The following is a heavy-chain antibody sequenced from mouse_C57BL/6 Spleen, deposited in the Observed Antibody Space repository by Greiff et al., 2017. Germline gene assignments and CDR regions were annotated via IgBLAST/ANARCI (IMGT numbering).Heavy chain of an antibody. Sequence: QVQLQQSGPELVKPGASVKISCKASGYAFSSSWMNWVKQRPGKGLEWIGRIYPGDGDTNYNGKFKGKATLTADKSSSTAYMQLSSLTSEDSAVYFCARSSNYPYYFDYWGQGTTLTVSS. V-gene: IGHV1-82*01. CDR2: IYPGDGDT. J-gene: IGHJ2*01. CDR1: GYAFSSSW. CDR3: ARSSNYPYYFDY. D-gene: IGHD2-5*01.